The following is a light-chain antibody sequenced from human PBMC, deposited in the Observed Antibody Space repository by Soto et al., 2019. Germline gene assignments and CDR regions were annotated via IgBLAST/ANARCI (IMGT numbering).Light chain of an antibody. CDR3: AAWDDSLSGVV. Sequence: QSVLTQPPSASGTPGQRVTISCSGSSSNIGSNYVYWFQQFPGTAPKLLIYRNNDRPSGVPDRFSGSKSGTSASLAISGLRSEDEADYYCAAWDDSLSGVVFGGGTQLTVL. CDR2: RNN. CDR1: SSNIGSNY. J-gene: IGLJ2*01. V-gene: IGLV1-47*01.